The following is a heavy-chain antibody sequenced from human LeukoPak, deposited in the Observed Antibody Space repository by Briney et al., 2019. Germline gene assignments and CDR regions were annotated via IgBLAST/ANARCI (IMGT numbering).Heavy chain of an antibody. D-gene: IGHD5-12*01. Sequence: TGGSLRLSCAASGFTFSSYGMHWVRQAPGKGLEWVAFIRYDGSNKYYADSVKGRFTISRDNSKNTLYLQMNSLRAEDTAVYYCAKDRGDIVATIDYWGQGTLVTVSS. CDR2: IRYDGSNK. CDR1: GFTFSSYG. J-gene: IGHJ4*02. V-gene: IGHV3-30*02. CDR3: AKDRGDIVATIDY.